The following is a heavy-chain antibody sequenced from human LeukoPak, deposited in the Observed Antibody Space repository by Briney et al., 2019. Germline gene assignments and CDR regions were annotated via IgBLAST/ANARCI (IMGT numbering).Heavy chain of an antibody. CDR2: ISSSSSYI. V-gene: IGHV3-21*01. D-gene: IGHD3-10*01. CDR3: ARDSDYYGSGSRNWFDP. CDR1: GFTFSSYS. Sequence: GGSLRLSCAASGFTFSSYSMNWVRQAPGKGLEWVSSISSSSSYIYYADSVKGRFTISRDNAKNSLYLQMNSLRAEDTAVYYCARDSDYYGSGSRNWFDPWGQGTLVTVSS. J-gene: IGHJ5*02.